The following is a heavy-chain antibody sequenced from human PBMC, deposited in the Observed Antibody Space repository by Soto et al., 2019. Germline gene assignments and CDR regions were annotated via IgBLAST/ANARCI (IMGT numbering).Heavy chain of an antibody. D-gene: IGHD5-18*01. CDR1: GGSISSGGYS. CDR2: IYHSGST. V-gene: IGHV4-30-2*01. Sequence: QLQLQESGSGLVKPSQTLSLTCAVSGGSISSGGYSWSWIRQPPGKGLEWIGYIYHSGSTYYNPSLKSRVTISVDRSKNQFSLKLSSVTAADTAVYYCARDYVYSYGLYYFDYWGQVTLVTVSS. CDR3: ARDYVYSYGLYYFDY. J-gene: IGHJ4*02.